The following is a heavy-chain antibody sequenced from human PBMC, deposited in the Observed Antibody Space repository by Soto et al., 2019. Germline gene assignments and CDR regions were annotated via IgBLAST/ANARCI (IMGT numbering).Heavy chain of an antibody. J-gene: IGHJ4*02. V-gene: IGHV1-18*01. CDR3: ARDPPPPDY. CDR1: GYTFASYA. CDR2: ISAYNGNT. Sequence: QVQLVQSGAEVKKPGASVKVSCKASGYTFASYAISWMRQAPGQGLEWMGWISAYNGNTNYAQKLQGRATMTTDTPTSPAYMQLRSLRSDDTAVDYCARDPPPPDYWGQGTLVTVSS.